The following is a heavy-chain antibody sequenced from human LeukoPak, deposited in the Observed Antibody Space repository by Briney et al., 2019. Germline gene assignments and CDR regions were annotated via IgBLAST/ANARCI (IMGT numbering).Heavy chain of an antibody. J-gene: IGHJ4*02. CDR3: ARDPGDSSGYGRGDYFDY. CDR1: GFTFSSYA. D-gene: IGHD3-22*01. Sequence: GGSLRLSCAASGFTFSSYAMHWVRQAPGKGLEWVAVISYDGSNKYYADSVKGRFTISRDNSKNTLYLQMNSLRAEDTAVYYCARDPGDSSGYGRGDYFDYWGRGTLVTVSS. V-gene: IGHV3-30*01. CDR2: ISYDGSNK.